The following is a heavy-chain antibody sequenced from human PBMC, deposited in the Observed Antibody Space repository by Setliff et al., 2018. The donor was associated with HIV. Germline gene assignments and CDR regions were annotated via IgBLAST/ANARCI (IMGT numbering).Heavy chain of an antibody. J-gene: IGHJ4*02. CDR2: ISAYIGDT. D-gene: IGHD3-22*01. CDR1: GYPFDSYG. Sequence: ASVKVSCKTSGYPFDSYGISWVRQAPGQGLEWMGWISAYIGDTKYAQRFQGRVTMTTDPSTPTAYMELRSLKSEDTAVYYCARAVGGSNYSDYSGYQDFWGQGTRVTVSS. V-gene: IGHV1-18*01. CDR3: ARAVGGSNYSDYSGYQDF.